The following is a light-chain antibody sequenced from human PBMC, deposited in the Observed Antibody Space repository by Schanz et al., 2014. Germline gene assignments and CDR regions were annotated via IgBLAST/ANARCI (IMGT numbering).Light chain of an antibody. V-gene: IGLV2-11*01. CDR2: DVN. J-gene: IGLJ3*02. CDR3: CSYAGSSTSWV. Sequence: QSALTQPRSVSGSPGQSVTISCTGTSSDVGGYNYVSWYQQHPGKAPRLMIYDVNMRPSGVPDRFSGSKSGNTASLTISGLQAEDEADYYCCSYAGSSTSWVFGGGTKLTVL. CDR1: SSDVGGYNY.